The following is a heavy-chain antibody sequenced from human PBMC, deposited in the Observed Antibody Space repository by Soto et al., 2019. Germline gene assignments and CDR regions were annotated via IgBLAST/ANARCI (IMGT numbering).Heavy chain of an antibody. V-gene: IGHV1-2*02. CDR1: GYTFTGYY. D-gene: IGHD1-1*01. J-gene: IGHJ6*02. CDR2: INPNSGGT. CDR3: PKELQMGMDV. Sequence: ASVKVSCKASGYTFTGYYMHWVRQAPGQGLEWMGWINPNSGGTNYAQSFEGRVTMTRDTSINTAYMELSRLTSDDTAVYYCPKELQMGMDVWGQGTTVTVSS.